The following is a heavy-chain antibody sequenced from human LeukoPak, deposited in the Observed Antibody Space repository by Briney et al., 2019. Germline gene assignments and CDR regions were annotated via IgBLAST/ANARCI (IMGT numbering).Heavy chain of an antibody. V-gene: IGHV3-23*01. Sequence: PGGSLRLSCVASGFTFSNYAMSWVRQAPGKGLEWVSAISGRAGNTYYAASVKGRFTISRDNSKNTLYLQMNSLRAEDTAVYYCAKEGIVVAYYFDYWGQGTLVTVSS. J-gene: IGHJ4*02. CDR2: ISGRAGNT. D-gene: IGHD3-22*01. CDR1: GFTFSNYA. CDR3: AKEGIVVAYYFDY.